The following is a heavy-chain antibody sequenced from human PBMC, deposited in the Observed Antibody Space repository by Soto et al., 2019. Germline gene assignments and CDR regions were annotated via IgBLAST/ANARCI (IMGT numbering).Heavy chain of an antibody. J-gene: IGHJ6*02. CDR2: ISYDGSNK. V-gene: IGHV3-30*04. D-gene: IGHD2-2*01. Sequence: GGSLRLSCAASGFTFSSYAMHWVRQAPGKGLEWVAVISYDGSNKNNADSVKGRFTISRDNSKNTLYLQMNSLRAEDTAVYYCARDGPDIVLVPATMYWGRYYGMDVWGQGTTVTVSS. CDR3: ARDGPDIVLVPATMYWGRYYGMDV. CDR1: GFTFSSYA.